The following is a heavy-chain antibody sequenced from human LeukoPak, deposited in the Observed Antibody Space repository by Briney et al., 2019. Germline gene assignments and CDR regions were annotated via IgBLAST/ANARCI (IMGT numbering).Heavy chain of an antibody. D-gene: IGHD2-2*01. CDR2: INHSGST. CDR1: GGSFSVYY. J-gene: IGHJ4*02. V-gene: IGHV4-34*01. Sequence: PSETLSLTCAVYGGSFSVYYWSWIRQPPGKGLEWIGEINHSGSTNYNPSLKSRVTISVDTSKNQFSLKLSSVTAADTAVYYCARGARRASCPSFGYWGQGTLVTVSS. CDR3: ARGARRASCPSFGY.